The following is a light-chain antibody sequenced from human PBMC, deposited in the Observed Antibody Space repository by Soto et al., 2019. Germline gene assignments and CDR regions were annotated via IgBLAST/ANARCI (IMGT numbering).Light chain of an antibody. Sequence: DIQMTQSPSTLSASVGDRVTITCRASQSISSWLAWYQQKPGKVPKLLIYKASSLESGVPSRFSGSGSETEFTLTISSLQPDDFATYYCQQYNIYSTFGQGTKVEIK. V-gene: IGKV1-5*03. CDR1: QSISSW. J-gene: IGKJ1*01. CDR3: QQYNIYST. CDR2: KAS.